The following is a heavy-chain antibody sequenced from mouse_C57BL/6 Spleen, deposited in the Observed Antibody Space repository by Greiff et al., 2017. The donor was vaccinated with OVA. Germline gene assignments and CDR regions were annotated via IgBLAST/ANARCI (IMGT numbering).Heavy chain of an antibody. V-gene: IGHV5-16*01. Sequence: DVQLVESEGGLVQPGSSMKLSCTASGFTFSDYYMAWVRQVPEKGLEWVANINYDGSSTYYLDSLKSRFIISRDNAKNILYLQMSSLKSEDTATYYCARAGYDYGAMDYWGQGTSVTVSS. CDR2: INYDGSST. D-gene: IGHD2-4*01. J-gene: IGHJ4*01. CDR1: GFTFSDYY. CDR3: ARAGYDYGAMDY.